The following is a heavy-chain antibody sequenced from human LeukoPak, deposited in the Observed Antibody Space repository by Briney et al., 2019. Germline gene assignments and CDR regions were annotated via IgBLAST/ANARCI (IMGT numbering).Heavy chain of an antibody. V-gene: IGHV3-74*01. Sequence: PGGSLRLSCAASGFSFIGSWMHWVRQAPGKGLVWVSRINSDGSSTTYADSVRGRLTISRDNAKNKLYLQMTSLRAEDTAVYSCARSSSAWMSLDYWAQGTLATVSS. CDR1: GFSFIGSW. CDR3: ARSSSAWMSLDY. CDR2: INSDGSST. J-gene: IGHJ4*02. D-gene: IGHD6-13*01.